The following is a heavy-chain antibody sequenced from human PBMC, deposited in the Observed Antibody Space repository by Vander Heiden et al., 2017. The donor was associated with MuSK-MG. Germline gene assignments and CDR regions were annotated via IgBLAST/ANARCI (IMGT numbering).Heavy chain of an antibody. CDR1: GYTFTGYY. J-gene: IGHJ5*02. CDR2: INPNSGGT. V-gene: IGHV1-2*02. CDR3: ARDPGLRWQQLVNWFDP. Sequence: QLQLVQSGAEVKKPGASVKVSCKASGYTFTGYYMHWVRQAPGQGLEWMGWINPNSGGTNYAQKFQGRVTMTRDTSISTAYMELSRLRSDDTAVYYCARDPGLRWQQLVNWFDPWGQGTLVTVSS. D-gene: IGHD6-13*01.